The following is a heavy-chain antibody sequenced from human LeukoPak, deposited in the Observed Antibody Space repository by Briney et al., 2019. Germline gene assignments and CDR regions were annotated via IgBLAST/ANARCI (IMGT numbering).Heavy chain of an antibody. CDR2: TYYMSKWYY. Sequence: SQTLSLTCAISGDSVYSSTNGATWHWIRQCPSRGLELLGRTYYMSKWYYDYAVSVKSRETINPSTNQFSLQLNSVTPENTAVYYCARGVGSSSSTYFDYWGQGTLVTVSS. J-gene: IGHJ4*02. D-gene: IGHD6-13*01. V-gene: IGHV6-1*01. CDR3: ARGVGSSSSTYFDY. CDR1: GDSVYSSTNGAT.